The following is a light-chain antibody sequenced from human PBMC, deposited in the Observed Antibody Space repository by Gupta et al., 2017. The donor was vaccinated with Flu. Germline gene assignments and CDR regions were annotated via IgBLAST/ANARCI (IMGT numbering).Light chain of an antibody. J-gene: IGKJ1*01. CDR2: GAS. V-gene: IGKV3-20*01. Sequence: IVLTQSPGTLSLSPGERSTLACRASQSVSSSYLAWYQQKPGQAPRLLIYGASSRVTGIPDRFSGSGSVTDFTLTISRLGPEDFAVYYSHQDCSSPWTFGQGTKVEIK. CDR1: QSVSSSY. CDR3: HQDCSSPWT.